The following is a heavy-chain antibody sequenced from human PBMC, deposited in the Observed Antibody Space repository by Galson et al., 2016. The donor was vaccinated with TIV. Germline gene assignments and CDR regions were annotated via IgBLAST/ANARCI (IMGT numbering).Heavy chain of an antibody. Sequence: SLRLSCAASGFTISDYYMSWVRQAPGMRLEWVSFTYTDASTYYADSVKGRFTISRDNSKNTLYLQMNSLRAEDTDVYYCARTPPAEIQLGYYFDTWGQGTLVTVSS. V-gene: IGHV3-53*01. CDR1: GFTISDYY. D-gene: IGHD1-1*01. CDR2: TYTDAST. J-gene: IGHJ4*02. CDR3: ARTPPAEIQLGYYFDT.